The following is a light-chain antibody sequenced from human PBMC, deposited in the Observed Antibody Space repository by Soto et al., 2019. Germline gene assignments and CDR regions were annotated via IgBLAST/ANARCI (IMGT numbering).Light chain of an antibody. CDR2: DAS. V-gene: IGKV3-11*01. J-gene: IGKJ1*01. CDR1: QSVSSY. CDR3: QQRSNWHPWT. Sequence: ETMITQSPDTLSVSLGERATLSCRASQSVSSYLAWYQQTPGQAPRLPIYDASNRANGIPVRFSGSGSGTDLTLTISSLEPEDFAVYYCQQRSNWHPWTFGQGTKVDIK.